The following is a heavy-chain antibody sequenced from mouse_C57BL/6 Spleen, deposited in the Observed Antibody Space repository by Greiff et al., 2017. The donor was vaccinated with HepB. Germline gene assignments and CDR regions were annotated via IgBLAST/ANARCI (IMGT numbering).Heavy chain of an antibody. CDR1: GYTFTSYW. Sequence: QVQLQQSGAELVRPGSSVKLSCKASGYTFTSYWMHWVKQRPIQGLEWIGNIDPSDSETHYNQKFKDKATLTVDKSSSTAYMQLSSLTSEDSAVYYCARWNYSNFYAMDYWGQGTSVTVSS. CDR3: ARWNYSNFYAMDY. CDR2: IDPSDSET. D-gene: IGHD2-5*01. V-gene: IGHV1-52*01. J-gene: IGHJ4*01.